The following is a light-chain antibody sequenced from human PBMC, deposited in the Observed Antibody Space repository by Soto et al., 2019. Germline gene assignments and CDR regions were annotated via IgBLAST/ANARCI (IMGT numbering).Light chain of an antibody. CDR3: QASDSSRSAHYV. J-gene: IGLJ1*01. CDR2: GNS. V-gene: IGLV1-40*01. Sequence: QSVLTQPPSVSGAPGQRVTISCTGSSSNIGATYDVQWYQQLPGTAPKLLIYGNSNRPSGVPDRFSGSKSGTSASLAITGLQADDEADYYCQASDSSRSAHYVFGTGTKLTVL. CDR1: SSNIGATYD.